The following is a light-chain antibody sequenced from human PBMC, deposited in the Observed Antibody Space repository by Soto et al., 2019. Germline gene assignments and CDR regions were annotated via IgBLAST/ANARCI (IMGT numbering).Light chain of an antibody. CDR2: GAS. CDR3: QQYNSWPPYT. V-gene: IGKV3-15*01. J-gene: IGKJ2*01. CDR1: QSVSSN. Sequence: EVVMTQSPATVSVSPGERATLSCRASQSVSSNLAWYQQEPGQAPRLLIYGASTRATGTPARFSGSGSGTEFTLTISSLQSEDFAVYYCQQYNSWPPYTFGQGTKLEIK.